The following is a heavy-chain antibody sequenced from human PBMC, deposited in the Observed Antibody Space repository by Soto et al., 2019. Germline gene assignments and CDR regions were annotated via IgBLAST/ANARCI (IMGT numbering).Heavy chain of an antibody. CDR1: GFTFSSYA. V-gene: IGHV3-30-3*01. CDR2: ISYDGSNK. CDR3: ARDYEYSSGWFSY. Sequence: QVQLVESGGGVVQPGRSLRLSCAASGFTFSSYAMHWVRQAPGKGLEWVAVISYDGSNKYCADSVKGRFTISRDNSKNTLYLQMNSLRAEDTAVYYCARDYEYSSGWFSYWGQGTLVTVSS. D-gene: IGHD6-19*01. J-gene: IGHJ4*02.